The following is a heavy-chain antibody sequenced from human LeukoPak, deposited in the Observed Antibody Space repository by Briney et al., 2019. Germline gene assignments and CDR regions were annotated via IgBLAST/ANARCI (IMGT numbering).Heavy chain of an antibody. Sequence: GRSLRLSCAASGFTFSSYGMHWVRQAPGKGLEWVAVIWYDGSNKYYADSVKGRFTISRDNSKNTLYLQMNSLRAEDTAVYYCARGGIAARPDYYYYMDVWGKGTTVTVSS. J-gene: IGHJ6*03. D-gene: IGHD6-6*01. CDR1: GFTFSSYG. CDR2: IWYDGSNK. V-gene: IGHV3-33*01. CDR3: ARGGIAARPDYYYYMDV.